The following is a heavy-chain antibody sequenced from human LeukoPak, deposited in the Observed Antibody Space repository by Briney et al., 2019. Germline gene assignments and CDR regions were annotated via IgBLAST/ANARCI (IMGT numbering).Heavy chain of an antibody. CDR3: ARALWGSGGYPPFDY. V-gene: IGHV4-34*01. Sequence: SETLSLTCAVYGGSFSGYYWSWIRQPPGKGLEWIGEINHSGSTNYNPSLKSRVTISVDTSKNQFSLKLSSVTAADTAVYYCARALWGSGGYPPFDYWGQGTLVTVPS. CDR2: INHSGST. D-gene: IGHD3-10*01. CDR1: GGSFSGYY. J-gene: IGHJ4*02.